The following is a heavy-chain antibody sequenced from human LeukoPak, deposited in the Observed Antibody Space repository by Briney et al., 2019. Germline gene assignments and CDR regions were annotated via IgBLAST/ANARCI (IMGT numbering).Heavy chain of an antibody. J-gene: IGHJ4*02. CDR2: IDNDGSYI. CDR1: GFTFSSYT. D-gene: IGHD1-26*01. Sequence: MSGGSLRLSCAASGFTFSSYTMNWVRQAPGKGLEWVSSIDNDGSYIYYADSVKGRFTLSRDNAENSVHLQMISLRAEDTAMYYCARDKSVGATPLDYWGQGTLVTVSS. V-gene: IGHV3-21*04. CDR3: ARDKSVGATPLDY.